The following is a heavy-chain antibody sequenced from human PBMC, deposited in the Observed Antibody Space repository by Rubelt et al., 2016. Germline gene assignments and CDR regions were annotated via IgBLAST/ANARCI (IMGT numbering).Heavy chain of an antibody. Sequence: GWIRQPPGKGLEWIGSIYYSGSAYYNPSLKSRVTISVDTSKNQFSLRLNFVTAADTAVYYCARHAFIVTTGSFWDYWGQGALLTVSS. CDR3: ARHAFIVTTGSFWDY. D-gene: IGHD4-17*01. V-gene: IGHV4-39*01. CDR2: IYYSGSA. J-gene: IGHJ4*02.